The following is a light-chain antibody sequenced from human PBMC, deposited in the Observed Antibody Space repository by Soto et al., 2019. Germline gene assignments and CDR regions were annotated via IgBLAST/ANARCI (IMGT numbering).Light chain of an antibody. J-gene: IGLJ2*01. CDR3: CSYAGSYLP. V-gene: IGLV2-11*01. Sequence: QSALTQPRSVSGSPGQSVTISCTGTSSDVGGYNYVSWYQQHPDKAPKLMIYDVSKRPSGVPDRFSGSKSGNTASLTISGLQAEDEADYYCCSYAGSYLPFGGGTKLTVL. CDR2: DVS. CDR1: SSDVGGYNY.